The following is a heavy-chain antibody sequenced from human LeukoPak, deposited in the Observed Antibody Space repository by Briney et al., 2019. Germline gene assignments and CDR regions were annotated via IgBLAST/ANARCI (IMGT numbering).Heavy chain of an antibody. CDR2: INAGKGNA. CDR1: GYTFTSYA. V-gene: IGHV1-3*01. J-gene: IGHJ4*02. CDR3: ARESGYNSYSSSWYDDY. D-gene: IGHD6-13*01. Sequence: ASVKVSCKASGYTFTSYAMHWVRQAPGQRLEWMGWINAGKGNAKYSQKFQGRVTITRDTSTSTAYMELSSLRSEDTAVYYCARESGYNSYSSSWYDDYWGQGTLVTISS.